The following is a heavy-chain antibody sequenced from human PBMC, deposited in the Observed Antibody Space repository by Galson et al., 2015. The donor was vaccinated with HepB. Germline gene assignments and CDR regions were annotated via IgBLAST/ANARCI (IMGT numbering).Heavy chain of an antibody. CDR3: ANGYGLFDS. CDR1: GFAFDSHA. V-gene: IGHV3-23*01. J-gene: IGHJ5*01. Sequence: SLRLSCAASGFAFDSHAMSWVRQAPGRGLEWISGITGKGDSTFYADSVRGRFTVSKDNSNNMLYLQMNSLRAEDAGLYFCANGYGLFDSWGQGILVTVSS. D-gene: IGHD5-18*01. CDR2: ITGKGDST.